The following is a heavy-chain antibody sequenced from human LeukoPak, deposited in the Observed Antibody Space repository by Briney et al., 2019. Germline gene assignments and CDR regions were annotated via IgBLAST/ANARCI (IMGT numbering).Heavy chain of an antibody. CDR3: ANYGDYARHLLYYFDY. CDR1: GFTFSSYW. Sequence: GGSLRLSCAASGFTFSSYWMHWVRQAPGKGLVWVSRINTDGSSTSCADSVKGRFTISRDNSKNTLYLQMNSLRAEDTAVYYCANYGDYARHLLYYFDYWGQGTLVTVSS. D-gene: IGHD4-17*01. J-gene: IGHJ4*02. CDR2: INTDGSST. V-gene: IGHV3-74*01.